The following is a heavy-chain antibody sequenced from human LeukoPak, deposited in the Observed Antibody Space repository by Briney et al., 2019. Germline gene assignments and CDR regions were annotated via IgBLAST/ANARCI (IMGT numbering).Heavy chain of an antibody. V-gene: IGHV3-23*01. CDR3: AKDPNGNYVGGFDM. Sequence: PGGSLRLSCAASVFTFTRYAMSWVRAAPGKGAEWVSGISASGGSAYYAGSVWGGFTISREDSKNTLYLQMNGLRVEDTDVYFCAKDPNGNYVGGFDMRGQGTIVIVSS. CDR2: ISASGGSA. J-gene: IGHJ3*02. D-gene: IGHD3-10*02. CDR1: VFTFTRYA.